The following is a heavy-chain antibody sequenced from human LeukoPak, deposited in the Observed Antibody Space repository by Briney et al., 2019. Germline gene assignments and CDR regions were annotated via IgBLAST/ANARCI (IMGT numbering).Heavy chain of an antibody. CDR3: SKRGFCSSGPCCLDF. CDR2: ISSDGHNQ. Sequence: SGGSLRLSCAASGFTFSGYGMYWVRQAPGKGLEWVATISSDGHNQYYADSVKGRFTISRDNSKNTLYLQMNSLRDEDTAVYHCSKRGFCSSGPCCLDFWGQGTLVTVSS. CDR1: GFTFSGYG. D-gene: IGHD2-2*01. V-gene: IGHV3-30*18. J-gene: IGHJ4*02.